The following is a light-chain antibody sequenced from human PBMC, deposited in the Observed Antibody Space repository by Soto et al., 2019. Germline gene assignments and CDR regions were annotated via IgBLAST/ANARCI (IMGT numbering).Light chain of an antibody. Sequence: EIVMTQSPATLSVSPGERATLSCRASQSVATNLAWFQQKPGQAPRLLIYGASTRATGIPDRFSCSGSGTDFTLTISRLEPEDFAVYYCQQYGSSRWTFGQGTKVEIK. CDR1: QSVATN. CDR3: QQYGSSRWT. J-gene: IGKJ1*01. CDR2: GAS. V-gene: IGKV3-20*01.